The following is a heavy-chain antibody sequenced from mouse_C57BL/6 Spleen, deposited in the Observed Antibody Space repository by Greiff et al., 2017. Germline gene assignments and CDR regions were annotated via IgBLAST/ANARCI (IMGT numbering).Heavy chain of an antibody. Sequence: VQLQQPGAELVKPGASVKLSCKASGYTFTSYWMHWVKQRPGQGLEWIGMIHPNSGSTNYNEKFKSKATLTVDKSSSTAYMQLSSLTSEDSAVYYCARREGSSYAMDYWGQGASVTVSS. CDR3: ARREGSSYAMDY. D-gene: IGHD1-1*01. CDR2: IHPNSGST. J-gene: IGHJ4*01. CDR1: GYTFTSYW. V-gene: IGHV1-64*01.